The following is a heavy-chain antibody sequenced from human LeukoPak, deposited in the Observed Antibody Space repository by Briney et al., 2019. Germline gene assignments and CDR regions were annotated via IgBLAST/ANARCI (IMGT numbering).Heavy chain of an antibody. J-gene: IGHJ4*02. CDR1: GFTFVAYG. CDR2: ISHDGSNQ. CDR3: AKGEHYTASMVDY. D-gene: IGHD1/OR15-1a*01. V-gene: IGHV3-30*18. Sequence: GGSLRLSCAASGFTFVAYGMHWFGQAPGKGLEWVAVISHDGSNQYYGDSVKGRFTISRDNSKNTLYLQMDSLKTEDTAVYYCAKGEHYTASMVDYWGQGTLVTVSS.